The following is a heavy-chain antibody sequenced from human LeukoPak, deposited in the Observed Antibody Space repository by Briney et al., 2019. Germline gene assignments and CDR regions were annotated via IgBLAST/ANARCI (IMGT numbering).Heavy chain of an antibody. J-gene: IGHJ5*02. Sequence: GGSLRLSCAASGFTFSNYWMIWVRQAPGKGLGWVGNIKQDGSEKRYADSVRGRFTISRDNAQTSLYLQMNSLRAEDTAVYYCARASDPWLQLTWGQGTLVTVSS. CDR1: GFTFSNYW. CDR3: ARASDPWLQLT. D-gene: IGHD5-24*01. CDR2: IKQDGSEK. V-gene: IGHV3-7*05.